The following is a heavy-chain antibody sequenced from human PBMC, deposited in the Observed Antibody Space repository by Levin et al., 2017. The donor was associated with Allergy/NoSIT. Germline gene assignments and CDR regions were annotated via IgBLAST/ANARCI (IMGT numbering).Heavy chain of an antibody. Sequence: GESLKISCAASGFTFSSYAMSWVRQAPGKGLEWVSAISGSGGSTYYADSVKGRFTISRDNSKNTLYLQMNSLRAEDTAVYYCAKDPIYDFWSGYQNWFDPWGQGTLVTVSS. V-gene: IGHV3-23*01. J-gene: IGHJ5*02. D-gene: IGHD3-3*01. CDR1: GFTFSSYA. CDR3: AKDPIYDFWSGYQNWFDP. CDR2: ISGSGGST.